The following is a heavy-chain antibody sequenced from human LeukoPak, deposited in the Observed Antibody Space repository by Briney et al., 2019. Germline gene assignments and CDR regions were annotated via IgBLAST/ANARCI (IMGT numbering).Heavy chain of an antibody. V-gene: IGHV4-39*01. J-gene: IGHJ4*02. CDR1: GGSVSSSIYY. Sequence: SGTLSLTCTVSGGSVSSSIYYWGWIRQPPGKGLEWIGSIYYSGSTSYNPSLKSRVTISVDTSKNQFSLKLTSVTAADTAVYYCASRNDILTGYVFDFWGQGTLVTVSS. CDR2: IYYSGST. CDR3: ASRNDILTGYVFDF. D-gene: IGHD3-9*01.